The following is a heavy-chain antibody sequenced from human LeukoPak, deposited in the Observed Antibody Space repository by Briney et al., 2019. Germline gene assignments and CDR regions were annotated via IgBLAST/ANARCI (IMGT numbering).Heavy chain of an antibody. CDR3: ASRGVIINYFDY. CDR2: ISSSSSYI. J-gene: IGHJ4*02. CDR1: GFTFSGYS. V-gene: IGHV3-21*01. D-gene: IGHD3-10*01. Sequence: GGSLLLSCAASGFTFSGYSMNWVRQAPGKGLEWVSSISSSSSYIYYADSVKGRFTISRDNAKNSLYLQMNSLRAEDTAVYYCASRGVIINYFDYWGQGTLVTVSS.